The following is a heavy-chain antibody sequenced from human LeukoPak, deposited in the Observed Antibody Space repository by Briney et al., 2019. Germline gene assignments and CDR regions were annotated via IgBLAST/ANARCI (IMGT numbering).Heavy chain of an antibody. D-gene: IGHD4-4*01. CDR1: GFMFTSFA. CDR2: ISGSGRTT. V-gene: IGHV3-23*01. CDR3: AKDQSYSQYVNCYNGMNV. J-gene: IGHJ6*02. Sequence: GGSLRLSCAASGFMFTSFAMSWVRQAPGKGLEWISAISGSGRTTYYADSVKGRFTIPRDNSKSTLYLQMNSLRADDTAVYYCAKDQSYSQYVNCYNGMNVWGQGTTVTVSS.